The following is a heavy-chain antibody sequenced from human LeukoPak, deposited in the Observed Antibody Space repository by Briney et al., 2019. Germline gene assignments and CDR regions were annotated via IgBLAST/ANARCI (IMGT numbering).Heavy chain of an antibody. D-gene: IGHD3-10*01. J-gene: IGHJ4*02. Sequence: GGSLRLSCAASGFTFSSSAMSWVRQAPGKGLEWVSSISGSGDSTYYADSVKGRFTISRDNSKNTLYLQMNSLRAEDTAVYYCAKDRGIISDYWGQGTLVTVSS. CDR1: GFTFSSSA. CDR3: AKDRGIISDY. V-gene: IGHV3-23*01. CDR2: ISGSGDST.